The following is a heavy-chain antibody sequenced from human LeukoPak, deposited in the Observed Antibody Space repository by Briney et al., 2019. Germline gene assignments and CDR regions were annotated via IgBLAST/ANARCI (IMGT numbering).Heavy chain of an antibody. CDR1: GFTFSSYA. V-gene: IGHV3-23*01. J-gene: IGHJ4*02. CDR3: AKYPGSGYYYDY. CDR2: ISGSGGST. Sequence: GGSLRLSCAASGFTFSSYAMSWVRQAPGKGLEWVSAISGSGGSTYYADSVKGRFTISRDNSKNTLYVQMNSLRAEDTAVYYCAKYPGSGYYYDYWGQGTLVTVSS. D-gene: IGHD3-22*01.